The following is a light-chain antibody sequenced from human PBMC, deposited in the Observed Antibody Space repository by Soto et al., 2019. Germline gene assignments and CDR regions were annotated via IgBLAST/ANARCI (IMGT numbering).Light chain of an antibody. V-gene: IGKV2-28*01. CDR1: QSLLHSNGYNY. J-gene: IGKJ4*01. Sequence: DIVMTQSPLSLPVTPGEPASISCRSSQSLLHSNGYNYLDWYLQKPGQSPQLRIYLGSSRASGVPDRFSGSGSGTDFTLKISTVEAEDVGVYYCMQALQTPLTFGGGTKVEIK. CDR2: LGS. CDR3: MQALQTPLT.